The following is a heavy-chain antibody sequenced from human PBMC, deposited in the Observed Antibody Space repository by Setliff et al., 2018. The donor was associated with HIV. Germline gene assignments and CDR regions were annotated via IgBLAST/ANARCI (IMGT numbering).Heavy chain of an antibody. CDR1: GVSTSSTSYY. D-gene: IGHD5-18*01. J-gene: IGHJ6*03. V-gene: IGHV4-39*02. Sequence: LSLTCTVSGVSTSSTSYYWGWIRQPPGKGLEWIGYIYYSENTYYNPSLKSRVTISVDTSKNQFSLKLSSVTAADTAVYYCARGAIQLWLRSYYYMDVWGKGTTVTVSS. CDR2: IYYSENT. CDR3: ARGAIQLWLRSYYYMDV.